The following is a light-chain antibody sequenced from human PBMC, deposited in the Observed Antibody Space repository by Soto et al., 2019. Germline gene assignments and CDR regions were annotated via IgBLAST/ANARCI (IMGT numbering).Light chain of an antibody. V-gene: IGKV3-20*01. Sequence: EILVTQSPCTLSLSPGERATLSCRASQSVSSSYLAWYQQKPGQAPRLLIYGASSRATGIPDRFSGSGSGTDFTLTISRLEPEDFAVYYCQQYGSSWTFGQGTKVDIK. J-gene: IGKJ1*01. CDR1: QSVSSSY. CDR3: QQYGSSWT. CDR2: GAS.